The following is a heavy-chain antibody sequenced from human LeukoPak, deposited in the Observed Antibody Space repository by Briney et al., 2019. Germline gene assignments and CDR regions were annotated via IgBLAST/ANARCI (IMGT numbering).Heavy chain of an antibody. J-gene: IGHJ5*02. CDR1: GGSFSGYY. Sequence: PSETLSLTCAVYGGSFSGYYWSWIRQPPGKGLEWIGELNHSGSTNYNPSLKSRVTISVDTSKNQFSLKLSSVTAADTAVYYCARGVTGPLPGHTYNWFDPWGQGTLVTVSS. V-gene: IGHV4-34*01. CDR3: ARGVTGPLPGHTYNWFDP. D-gene: IGHD2-21*02. CDR2: LNHSGST.